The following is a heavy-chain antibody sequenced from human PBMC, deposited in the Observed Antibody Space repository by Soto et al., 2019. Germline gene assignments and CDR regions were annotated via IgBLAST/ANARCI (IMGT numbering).Heavy chain of an antibody. J-gene: IGHJ6*02. V-gene: IGHV4-34*01. CDR3: ARAPYYYGSGSYYPGGGYYYYGMDV. Sequence: TSETLSLTCAVYGGSFSGYYLSWIRQPPGKGLEWIVEINHSGSTNYNPSLKSRVTISVYTSKNQFSLKLSSVPDADKAVYYCARAPYYYGSGSYYPGGGYYYYGMDVWGQGTTVTVSS. D-gene: IGHD3-10*01. CDR1: GGSFSGYY. CDR2: INHSGST.